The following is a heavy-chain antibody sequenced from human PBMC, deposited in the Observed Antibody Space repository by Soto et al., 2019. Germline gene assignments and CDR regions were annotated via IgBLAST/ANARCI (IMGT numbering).Heavy chain of an antibody. V-gene: IGHV1-69*02. D-gene: IGHD1-26*01. CDR1: GGTFSSYT. CDR2: IIPILGIA. CDR3: ASGSAGCMGV. Sequence: QVQLVQSGAEVKQPGSSVKVSCKASGGTFSSYTISWVRQAPGQGLEWMGRIIPILGIANYAQKFQGRVTITADKSTSTAYLELSSRRSDDTAVYYCASGSAGCMGVWGQGTTVTVSS. J-gene: IGHJ6*02.